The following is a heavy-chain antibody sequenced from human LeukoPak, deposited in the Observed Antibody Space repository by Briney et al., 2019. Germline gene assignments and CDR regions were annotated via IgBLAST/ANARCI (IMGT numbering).Heavy chain of an antibody. D-gene: IGHD3-22*01. V-gene: IGHV1-69*06. Sequence: GASVKDSCKASGGTFSSYAISWVRQAPGQGLEWMGGIIPIFGTANYAQKFQGRVTITADKSTSTAYMELSRLRSEDTAVYYCASGPYYYDSSGYTLDYWGQGTLVTVSS. CDR1: GGTFSSYA. CDR3: ASGPYYYDSSGYTLDY. CDR2: IIPIFGTA. J-gene: IGHJ4*02.